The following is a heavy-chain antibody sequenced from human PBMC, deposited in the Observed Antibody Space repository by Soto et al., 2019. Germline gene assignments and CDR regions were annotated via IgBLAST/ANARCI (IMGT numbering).Heavy chain of an antibody. CDR2: IYYSGST. J-gene: IGHJ4*02. V-gene: IGHV4-39*01. CDR3: ETSIAAAGSIDY. CDR1: GGSISSSSYY. D-gene: IGHD6-13*01. Sequence: PSETLSLTCTVSGGSISSSSYYWGWIRQPPGKGLEWIGSIYYSGSTYYNPSLKSRVTISVDTSKNQFSLKLSSVTAADTAVYYCETSIAAAGSIDYWGQGTLVTVSS.